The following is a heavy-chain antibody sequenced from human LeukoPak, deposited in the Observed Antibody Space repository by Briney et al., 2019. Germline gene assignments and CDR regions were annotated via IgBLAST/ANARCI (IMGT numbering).Heavy chain of an antibody. CDR3: ARHEGSTSFYFLGWFDP. D-gene: IGHD2-2*01. V-gene: IGHV4-38-2*01. J-gene: IGHJ5*02. CDR1: GYSISSGYY. Sequence: SETLSLTCAVSGYSISSGYYWGWIRQPPGKGLEWIGSIYHSGSTYYNPPLKSRVTISVDTSKNQFSLKLSSVTAADTAVYYCARHEGSTSFYFLGWFDPWGQGTLVTVSS. CDR2: IYHSGST.